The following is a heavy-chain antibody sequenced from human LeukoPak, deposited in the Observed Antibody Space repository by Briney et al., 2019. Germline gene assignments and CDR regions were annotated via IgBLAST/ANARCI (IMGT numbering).Heavy chain of an antibody. CDR2: IYTSGGT. CDR1: GGSISSYY. V-gene: IGHV4-4*07. CDR3: ARVEGGRAKGWWFDP. Sequence: KTSETLSLTCTVSGGSISSYYWSWIRQPPGKGLEWIGRIYTSGGTNYNPSPKSRVTTSLDTSNNKFPLMLNCVTAADTAVYYCARVEGGRAKGWWFDPWGQGTLVTVSS. J-gene: IGHJ5*02. D-gene: IGHD2-15*01.